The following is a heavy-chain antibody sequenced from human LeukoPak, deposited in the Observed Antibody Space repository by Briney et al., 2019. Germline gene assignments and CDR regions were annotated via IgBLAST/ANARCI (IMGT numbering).Heavy chain of an antibody. V-gene: IGHV3-74*01. CDR2: INEDGWTT. D-gene: IGHD3-3*01. CDR3: VRVQSGTSYRPFDY. Sequence: GGSLRLSCVASGFPFSNYWMHWVRQAPGKGLVWVSRINEDGWTTDYADSVKGRFTISRDNDKNSLYLQMNSLRAEDTAVYYCVRVQSGTSYRPFDYWGQGTLVTVSA. J-gene: IGHJ4*02. CDR1: GFPFSNYW.